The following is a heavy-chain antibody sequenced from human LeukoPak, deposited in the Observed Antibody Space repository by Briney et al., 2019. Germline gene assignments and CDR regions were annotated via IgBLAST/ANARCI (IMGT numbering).Heavy chain of an antibody. Sequence: GGSLRLYCVASGFTFSSYGMHWVRQAPDKGLGWVAVISYEGSNKYYADSVKGRFTISRDNSKNTLYLQMNSLRAEDTAVYYCAKGGDSSGYYGGPDYWGQGTLVTVSS. V-gene: IGHV3-30*18. CDR3: AKGGDSSGYYGGPDY. CDR2: ISYEGSNK. J-gene: IGHJ4*02. CDR1: GFTFSSYG. D-gene: IGHD3-22*01.